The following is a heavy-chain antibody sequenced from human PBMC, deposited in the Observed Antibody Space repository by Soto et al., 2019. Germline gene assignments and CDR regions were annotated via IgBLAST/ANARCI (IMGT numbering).Heavy chain of an antibody. CDR1: GGSISSSSYY. D-gene: IGHD3-22*01. Sequence: SEALSLTCTVSGGSISSSSYYWGWIRQPPGKGLEWIGSIYYSGSTYYNPSLKSRVTISVDTSKNQFSLKLSSVTAADTAVYYCASYDSSGYPFDYWGQGTLVTVPQ. CDR3: ASYDSSGYPFDY. J-gene: IGHJ4*02. CDR2: IYYSGST. V-gene: IGHV4-39*01.